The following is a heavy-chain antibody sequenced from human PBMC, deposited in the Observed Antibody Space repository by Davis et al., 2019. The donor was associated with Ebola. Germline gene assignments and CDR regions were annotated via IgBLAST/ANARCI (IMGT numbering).Heavy chain of an antibody. Sequence: GESLKISCSASGFTFSNSGMHWVRQAPGKGLEYVSAFIDNGHTTKYADSVKGRFTISRDNSKDTLYLHMTNLRPEDTGIYYCVKGWLVHDFWGRGTLVTVSA. V-gene: IGHV3-64D*08. J-gene: IGHJ4*02. CDR1: GFTFSNSG. D-gene: IGHD6-6*01. CDR3: VKGWLVHDF. CDR2: FIDNGHTT.